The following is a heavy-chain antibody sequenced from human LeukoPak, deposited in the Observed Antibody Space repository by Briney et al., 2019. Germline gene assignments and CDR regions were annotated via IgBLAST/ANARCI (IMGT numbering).Heavy chain of an antibody. CDR1: GSTFSSNY. D-gene: IGHD2-21*02. Sequence: TGGSLRLSCAASGSTFSSNYMSWVRQAPGKGLEWVSVIYSGGSTYYADSVKGRFTISRDNSKNTLYLQMNSLRAEDTAVYYCARDRHCGGDCYSPMAYYYYYGMDVWGQGTTVTVSS. CDR2: IYSGGST. J-gene: IGHJ6*02. V-gene: IGHV3-66*02. CDR3: ARDRHCGGDCYSPMAYYYYYGMDV.